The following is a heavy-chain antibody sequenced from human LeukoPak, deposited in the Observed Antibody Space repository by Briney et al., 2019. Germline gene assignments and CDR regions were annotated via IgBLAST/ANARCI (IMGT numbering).Heavy chain of an antibody. V-gene: IGHV3-30*04. CDR3: TTAVGEGWFDP. CDR2: ISYDGSNK. Sequence: GGSLRLSCAACEFTFRSYAMQWVRQAPGKGGEWVADISYDGSNKEYGDSVKGRFTISRDNSNDALYLQMNSLRPEDTAVYYCTTAVGEGWFDPWGQGTLVTVSS. CDR1: EFTFRSYA. J-gene: IGHJ5*02. D-gene: IGHD1-26*01.